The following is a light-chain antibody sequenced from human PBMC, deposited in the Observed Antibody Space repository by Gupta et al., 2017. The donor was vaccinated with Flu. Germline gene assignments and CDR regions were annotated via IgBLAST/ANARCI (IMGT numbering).Light chain of an antibody. V-gene: IGKV3-20*01. J-gene: IGKJ3*01. CDR1: QKISSGY. Sequence: LSPGESATLSCRASQKISSGYLAWYQQRPGQAPSLLIYNASSRAAGIPDRISGSDSGTDFSLTISRLEPEDFGLYYCQQYDSSPQTFGPGTRVEI. CDR3: QQYDSSPQT. CDR2: NAS.